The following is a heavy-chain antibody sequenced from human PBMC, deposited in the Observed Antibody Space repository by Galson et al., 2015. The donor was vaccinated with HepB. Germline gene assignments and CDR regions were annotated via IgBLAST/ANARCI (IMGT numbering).Heavy chain of an antibody. D-gene: IGHD4-17*01. CDR2: ISGSGGST. CDR1: GFTFSSYA. J-gene: IGHJ3*02. Sequence: SLRLSCAASGFTFSSYAMSWVRQAPGKGLEWVSAISGSGGSTYYADSVKGRFTISRDNSKNTLYLQMNSLRAEDTAVYYCAKTTAYGDYYNIWGQGTMVTVSS. V-gene: IGHV3-23*01. CDR3: AKTTAYGDYYNI.